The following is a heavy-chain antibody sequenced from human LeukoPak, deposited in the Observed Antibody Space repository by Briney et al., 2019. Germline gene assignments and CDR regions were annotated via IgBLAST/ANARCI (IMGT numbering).Heavy chain of an antibody. CDR2: IYHSGST. D-gene: IGHD5-24*01. J-gene: IGHJ6*02. CDR1: GGSLSSGGSS. Sequence: SETLSLTCAVSGGSLSSGGSSWSWIRQPPGKGLEWIGYIYHSGSTYSSPSLKSRVTISVDRSKNQFSLKLSSVTAADTAVYYCARAKRGRDGYNFDAGMDVWGQGTTVTVSS. V-gene: IGHV4-30-2*01. CDR3: ARAKRGRDGYNFDAGMDV.